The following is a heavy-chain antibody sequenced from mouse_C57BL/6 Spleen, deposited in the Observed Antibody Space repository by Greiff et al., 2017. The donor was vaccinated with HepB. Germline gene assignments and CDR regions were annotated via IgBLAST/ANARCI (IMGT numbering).Heavy chain of an antibody. D-gene: IGHD1-1*01. CDR2: IDPENGDT. J-gene: IGHJ3*01. Sequence: VQLQQSGAELVRPGASVKLSCTASGFNIKDDYMHWVKQRPEQGLEWIGWIDPENGDTEYASKFQGKATITADTSSNTAYLQPSSLTSEDTAVYYCTTVVERFAYWGQGTLVTVSA. CDR1: GFNIKDDY. CDR3: TTVVERFAY. V-gene: IGHV14-4*01.